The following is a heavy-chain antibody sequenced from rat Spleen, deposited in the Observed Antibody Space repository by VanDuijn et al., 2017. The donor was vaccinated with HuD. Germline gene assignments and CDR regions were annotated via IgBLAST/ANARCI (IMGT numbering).Heavy chain of an antibody. D-gene: IGHD1-11*01. Sequence: EVQLVESGGGLVQPGGSMKLSCAVSGFTSTSFPVAWVRQAPTKGLEWVATISASGGSTYFRDSVKGRFTISRDVTKTTLYLQISSLRSEDTATYYCARQEDYGGYSRDYFGYWGQGVVVTVSS. V-gene: IGHV5-46*01. CDR2: ISASGGST. J-gene: IGHJ2*01. CDR1: GFTSTSFP. CDR3: ARQEDYGGYSRDYFGY.